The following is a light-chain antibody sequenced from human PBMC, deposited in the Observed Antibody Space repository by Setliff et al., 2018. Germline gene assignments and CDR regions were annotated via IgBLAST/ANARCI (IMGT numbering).Light chain of an antibody. Sequence: QSVLTQPASVSGSPGQSITISCIGSSRDVGSYDFVSWYQQHPGKAPKLIIYDVTGRPSGVSDRFSGSKSGNTASLTISGLQAEDEADYYCSSYAGSSTVVFGGGTKVTVL. CDR3: SSYAGSSTVV. CDR1: SRDVGSYDF. V-gene: IGLV2-23*02. CDR2: DVT. J-gene: IGLJ2*01.